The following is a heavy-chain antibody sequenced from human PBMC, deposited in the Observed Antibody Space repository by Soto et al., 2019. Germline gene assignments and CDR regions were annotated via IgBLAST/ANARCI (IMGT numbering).Heavy chain of an antibody. CDR2: TYYRSKWYN. CDR3: AREGGVYYDFWSGYYLSGPFIGY. V-gene: IGHV6-1*01. J-gene: IGHJ4*02. CDR1: GDSVSSNSAA. D-gene: IGHD3-3*01. Sequence: PSQTLSLTCAISGDSVSSNSAAWNWIRQSPSRGLEWLGRTYYRSKWYNDYAVSVKSRITINPDTSKNQFSLQLSSVTAADTAVYYCAREGGVYYDFWSGYYLSGPFIGYWGQGTLVTVSS.